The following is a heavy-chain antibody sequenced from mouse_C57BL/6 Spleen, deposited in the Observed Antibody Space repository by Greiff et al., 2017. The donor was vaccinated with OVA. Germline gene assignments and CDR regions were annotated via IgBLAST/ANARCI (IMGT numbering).Heavy chain of an antibody. V-gene: IGHV1-53*01. CDR3: ARKFYYGNYDYAMDY. Sequence: VQLQQSGTELVKPGASVKLSCKASGYTFTSYWMHWVKQRPGQGLEWIGNINPSNGGTNYNEKFKSKATLTVDKSSSTAYMQLSSLTSEDSAVYYCARKFYYGNYDYAMDYWGQGTSVTVSS. D-gene: IGHD2-1*01. CDR2: INPSNGGT. CDR1: GYTFTSYW. J-gene: IGHJ4*01.